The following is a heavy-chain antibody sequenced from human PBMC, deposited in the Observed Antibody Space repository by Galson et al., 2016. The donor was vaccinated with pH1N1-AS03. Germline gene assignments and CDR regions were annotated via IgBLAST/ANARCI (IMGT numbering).Heavy chain of an antibody. V-gene: IGHV5-51*01. D-gene: IGHD2-8*01. CDR1: GYTFDNYW. Sequence: QSGAEVTKPGQSLKISCKGSGYTFDNYWIGWVRQMPGKGLEWMGIIYPGDSDTRYNPSFQGQVTITADKSITTAYLQWSSLKASDTAIYCCARHGTHGYSNWFDPWGQGTLVTVSS. J-gene: IGHJ5*02. CDR2: IYPGDSDT. CDR3: ARHGTHGYSNWFDP.